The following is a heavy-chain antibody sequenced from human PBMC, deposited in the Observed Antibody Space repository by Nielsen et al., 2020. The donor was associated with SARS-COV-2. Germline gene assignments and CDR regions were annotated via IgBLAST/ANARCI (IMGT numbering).Heavy chain of an antibody. V-gene: IGHV1-2*04. CDR2: INSNSGGT. CDR3: ARGKHYYGSGSYYNVVVSDAFDI. J-gene: IGHJ3*02. D-gene: IGHD3-10*01. Sequence: WVRQAPGQGLEWMGRINSNSGGTNFAQKFQGWVTMTRDTSISTAYMELSRLRSDDTAVYYCARGKHYYGSGSYYNVVVSDAFDIWGQGTMVTVSS.